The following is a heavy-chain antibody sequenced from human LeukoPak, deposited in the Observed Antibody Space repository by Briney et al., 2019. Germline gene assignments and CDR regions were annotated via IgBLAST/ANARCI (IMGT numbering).Heavy chain of an antibody. J-gene: IGHJ5*01. CDR2: INPSGGST. D-gene: IGHD6-13*01. V-gene: IGHV1-46*01. CDR3: ARVYYSSPRAWFDY. CDR1: GYTFINYY. Sequence: WASVKVSCKASGYTFINYYIHWVRQAPGQGLEWMGIINPSGGSTTYAQKFQGRVTMTRDMSTSTVYMELSSLRSEDSAVYYCARVYYSSPRAWFDYWGQGTLVTVSS.